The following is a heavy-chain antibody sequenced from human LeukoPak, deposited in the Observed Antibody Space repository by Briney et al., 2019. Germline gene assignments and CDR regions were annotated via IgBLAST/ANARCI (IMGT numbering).Heavy chain of an antibody. D-gene: IGHD3-10*01. J-gene: IGHJ4*02. CDR2: IHRGGNT. V-gene: IGHV3-66*01. CDR3: ARDTGYGLGVDYGDY. CDR1: GFTVSGNY. Sequence: GGSLRLSCAASGFTVSGNYMSWVRQAPGKGLEWLSVIHRGGNTYYADSVKGRFTISGDSSKNTVFLQMDSLRAEDTAVYYCARDTGYGLGVDYGDYWGQGTLVTVSS.